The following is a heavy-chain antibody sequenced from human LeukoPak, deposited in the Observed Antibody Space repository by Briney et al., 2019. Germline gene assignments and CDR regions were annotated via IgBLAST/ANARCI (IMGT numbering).Heavy chain of an antibody. CDR3: AKGQYYYDSSGYYDFDY. CDR1: GFTFSSYG. Sequence: GRPLRLSCAASGFTFSSYGMHWVRQAPGKGLEWVAVISYDGSNKYYVDSVKGRFTISRDNSKNTLYLQMNSLRAEDTAVYYCAKGQYYYDSSGYYDFDYWGQGTLVTVSS. CDR2: ISYDGSNK. V-gene: IGHV3-30*18. D-gene: IGHD3-22*01. J-gene: IGHJ4*02.